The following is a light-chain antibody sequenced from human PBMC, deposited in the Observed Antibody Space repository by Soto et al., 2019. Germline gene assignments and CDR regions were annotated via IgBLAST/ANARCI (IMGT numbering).Light chain of an antibody. J-gene: IGKJ1*01. Sequence: DVVMTQSPLSLPVTLGQPASISCRSSQSLVDSDGNTYLNWFQQRPGQSPRRLIYKVSNRDSGVPDRFSGSGSGTDFTLKISRVEAEDVGVYYCMQGILWPWTFGQGTKVEIK. CDR3: MQGILWPWT. V-gene: IGKV2-30*01. CDR2: KVS. CDR1: QSLVDSDGNTY.